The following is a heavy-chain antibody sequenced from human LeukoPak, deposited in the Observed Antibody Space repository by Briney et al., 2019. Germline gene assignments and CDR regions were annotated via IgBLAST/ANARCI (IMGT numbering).Heavy chain of an antibody. CDR3: VRHIRDSSFFHP. Sequence: PTETLSLTCTVSGGSISSTSYFYGWIRQSPGKGLEWIGYINYSGSTYYSPSLKSRVTISVDTSRNQFSLKLTSVTAADTAVYYCVRHIRDSSFFHPWGLGTLVTVSS. CDR1: GGSISSTSYF. V-gene: IGHV4-39*01. J-gene: IGHJ5*02. D-gene: IGHD2-15*01. CDR2: INYSGST.